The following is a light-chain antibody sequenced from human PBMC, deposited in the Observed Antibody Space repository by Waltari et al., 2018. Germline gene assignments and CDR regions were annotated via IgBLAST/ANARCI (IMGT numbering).Light chain of an antibody. CDR1: SSDVGGYNY. J-gene: IGLJ3*02. CDR2: DVS. V-gene: IGLV2-14*01. Sequence: QSALTQPASVSGSPGQSITISCLGTSSDVGGYNYVSWYQQHPGKAPKLMIYDVSNRPSGVSNRFSGSKSGNTASLTISGLQAEDEADYYCSSYTSSSSNWVFGGGTKLTVL. CDR3: SSYTSSSSNWV.